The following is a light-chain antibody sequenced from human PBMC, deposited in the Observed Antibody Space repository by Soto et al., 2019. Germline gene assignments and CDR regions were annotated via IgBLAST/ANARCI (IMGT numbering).Light chain of an antibody. V-gene: IGLV7-46*01. CDR3: LLSYSGARV. CDR1: TGAVTSGHY. Sequence: QAVVTQEPSLTVPPGGTVTLTCGSSTGAVTSGHYPYWFQQKPAQAPRTLIYDTTNKHSWTPTRFSGSLLGGKAALTLSGAQPEDEADYYCLLSYSGARVFGGGTSSPS. J-gene: IGLJ2*01. CDR2: DTT.